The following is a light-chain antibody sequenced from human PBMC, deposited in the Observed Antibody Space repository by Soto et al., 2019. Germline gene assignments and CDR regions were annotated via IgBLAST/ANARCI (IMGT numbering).Light chain of an antibody. CDR1: SSDVGGYNY. V-gene: IGLV2-8*01. J-gene: IGLJ1*01. CDR2: EAT. Sequence: QSALTQPPSASGSPGQSVTISCTGTSSDVGGYNYVSWYQQHPGKAPKLMIYEATQRPSGVPDRFSGSKSGNTASLTVSGLQAEDEADYYCSSFAGNNNRGVFGSGTKLTVL. CDR3: SSFAGNNNRGV.